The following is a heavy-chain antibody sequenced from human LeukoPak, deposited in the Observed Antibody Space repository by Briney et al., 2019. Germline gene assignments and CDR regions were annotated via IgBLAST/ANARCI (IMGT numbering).Heavy chain of an antibody. D-gene: IGHD3-3*01. CDR1: GYTFTSYG. CDR3: ARGFMANLEWLLSA. Sequence: ASVKVSCKASGYTFTSYGISWVRQAPGQGLEWMGWICAYNGDTDYAQKLQGRVTMTTDTSTSTAYMELRSLRSDDTAVYYCARGFMANLEWLLSAWGQGTLVTVSS. J-gene: IGHJ5*02. CDR2: ICAYNGDT. V-gene: IGHV1-18*01.